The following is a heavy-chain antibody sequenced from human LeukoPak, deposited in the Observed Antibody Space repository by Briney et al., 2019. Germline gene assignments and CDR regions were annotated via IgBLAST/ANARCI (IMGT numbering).Heavy chain of an antibody. V-gene: IGHV3-23*01. CDR1: GFTFSSYA. CDR2: ISESGGSK. Sequence: GGSLRLSCAASGFTFSSYAMNWVRQAPGKGLEWVSSISESGGSKYHADSVKGRFTISRDNSQNTLYLQMNSLRAEGTAVYYCAKRAAARTLDYWGQGTLVTVSS. CDR3: AKRAAARTLDY. D-gene: IGHD6-6*01. J-gene: IGHJ4*02.